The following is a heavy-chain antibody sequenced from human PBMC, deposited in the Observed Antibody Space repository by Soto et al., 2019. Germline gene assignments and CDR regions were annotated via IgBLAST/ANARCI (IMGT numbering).Heavy chain of an antibody. CDR1: GASISSGGYY. Sequence: QVRLQESGPGLVKPSQTLSLNCTVSGASISSGGYYWSWIRQHPGKGLELLGYSYYSGTTYYNPSLGSRIAISVDTSNQFSLKLSSVTAADTAVYYCARIPYGDYVGSYWGQGTRVTVSS. V-gene: IGHV4-31*03. J-gene: IGHJ4*02. D-gene: IGHD4-17*01. CDR2: SYYSGTT. CDR3: ARIPYGDYVGSY.